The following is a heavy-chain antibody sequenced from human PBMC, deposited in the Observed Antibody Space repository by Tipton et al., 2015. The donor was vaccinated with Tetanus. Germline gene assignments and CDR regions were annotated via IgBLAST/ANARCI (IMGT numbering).Heavy chain of an antibody. V-gene: IGHV3-7*01. CDR3: ARETRFNLYYVDS. CDR2: LKQDGSVQ. D-gene: IGHD3-16*01. Sequence: SLRLSCAASGFSFGDHWMSWVRQVPGKGLEWVANLKQDGSVQHYADSVKGRFSISRDNTKNSLSLQMDNLRAEDTAIYYCARETRFNLYYVDSWGQGTLVTVSS. CDR1: GFSFGDHW. J-gene: IGHJ4*02.